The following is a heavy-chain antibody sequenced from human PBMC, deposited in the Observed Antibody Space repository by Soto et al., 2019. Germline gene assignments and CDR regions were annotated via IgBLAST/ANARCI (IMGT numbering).Heavy chain of an antibody. J-gene: IGHJ6*04. CDR1: GFTFSSYA. CDR3: AKDGYCSSTSCPPTYV. Sequence: GGSLRLSCAASGFTFSSYAMSWVRQAQGKRLEWVSAISGSGGSTYYADSVKGRFTISRDNSKNTLYLQMNSLRAEDTAVYYFAKDGYCSSTSCPPTYVWGKGTTVIVSS. CDR2: ISGSGGST. V-gene: IGHV3-23*01. D-gene: IGHD2-2*03.